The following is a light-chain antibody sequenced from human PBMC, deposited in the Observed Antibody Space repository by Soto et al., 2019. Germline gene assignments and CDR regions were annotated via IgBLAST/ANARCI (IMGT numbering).Light chain of an antibody. J-gene: IGKJ5*01. CDR3: QQYGSSPIT. V-gene: IGKV3-20*01. CDR2: GAS. CDR1: QSVSSSS. Sequence: EIVLTQSPGTLSLSPVERATLSCRASQSVSSSSLAWYQQKPGQAPRLLIYGASSGATGIPDRFSGSGSGTDFTLTISRLEPVDFAVYYCQQYGSSPITFGQGTRLEIK.